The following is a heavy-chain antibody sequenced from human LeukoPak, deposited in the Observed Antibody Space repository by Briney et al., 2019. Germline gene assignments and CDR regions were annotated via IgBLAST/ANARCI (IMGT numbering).Heavy chain of an antibody. D-gene: IGHD3-3*01. Sequence: GASVTVSCKASGYTFTSYGISWVRQAPGQGLEWMGWISVYNGNTNYAQMLQGRVTMTTDTSTSTAYMELRSLRSDDTAVYYCARSYYDFWSGYRYYFDYWGQGTLVTVSS. V-gene: IGHV1-18*01. J-gene: IGHJ4*02. CDR2: ISVYNGNT. CDR3: ARSYYDFWSGYRYYFDY. CDR1: GYTFTSYG.